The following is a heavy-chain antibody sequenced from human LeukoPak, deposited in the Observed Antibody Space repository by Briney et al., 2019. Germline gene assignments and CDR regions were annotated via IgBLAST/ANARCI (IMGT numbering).Heavy chain of an antibody. CDR2: IKQDGSEK. Sequence: GGSLRLSCAASGFTFSSYWMSWVRQAPGKGLEWVANIKQDGSEKYYVDSVKGRFTISRGNAKNSLYLQMNSLRAEDTAVYYCARDISSWELPHYFDYWGQGTLVTVSS. CDR3: ARDISSWELPHYFDY. V-gene: IGHV3-7*01. D-gene: IGHD1-26*01. CDR1: GFTFSSYW. J-gene: IGHJ4*02.